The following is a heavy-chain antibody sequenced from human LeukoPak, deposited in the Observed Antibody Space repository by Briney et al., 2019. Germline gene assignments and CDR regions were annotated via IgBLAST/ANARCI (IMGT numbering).Heavy chain of an antibody. J-gene: IGHJ4*02. Sequence: PGGSLRLSCATSGFIFSNYGMHWVRQAPGKGLEWVALIPYDASKIDYIDSVKGRFTISRDNSKNTLFLQMNSLRTEDTAVYFCARTYYSDSPLDYWGQGTLVTVSS. CDR2: IPYDASKI. V-gene: IGHV3-30*03. CDR3: ARTYYSDSPLDY. CDR1: GFIFSNYG. D-gene: IGHD4-11*01.